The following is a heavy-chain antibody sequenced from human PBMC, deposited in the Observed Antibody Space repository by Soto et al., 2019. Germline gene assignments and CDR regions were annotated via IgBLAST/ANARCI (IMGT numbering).Heavy chain of an antibody. CDR1: SFSISSGII. V-gene: IGHV4-38-2*02. CDR3: TRDINSLDL. CDR2: IYNTGDT. J-gene: IGHJ4*01. Sequence: SETLSLTCAVSSFSISSGIIRSWIRQPAGRVMEGVGSIYNTGDTYYKPSVRGRFSMSVDTSKNHLSLKLKYLTAADTAVYYCTRDINSLDLWGQGILLAASS. D-gene: IGHD1-1*01.